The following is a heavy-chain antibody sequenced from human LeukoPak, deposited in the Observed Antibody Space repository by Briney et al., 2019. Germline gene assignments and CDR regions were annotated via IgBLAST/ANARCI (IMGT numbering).Heavy chain of an antibody. D-gene: IGHD6-13*01. V-gene: IGHV3-21*01. CDR3: VGGPIAAAGEDY. J-gene: IGHJ4*02. CDR1: GFTFSSYS. Sequence: GGSLRLSCAASGFTFSSYSMNWVRQAPGKGLEWVSSISGGSGYIYYADSVKGRFTISRDNARNSLYLQMNSLRAEDTAVYYCVGGPIAAAGEDYWGQGTLVTVSS. CDR2: ISGGSGYI.